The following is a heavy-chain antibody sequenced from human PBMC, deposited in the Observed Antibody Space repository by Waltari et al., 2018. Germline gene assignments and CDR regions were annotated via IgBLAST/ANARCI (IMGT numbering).Heavy chain of an antibody. Sequence: QVHLQESGPGLVKSSETLSLTCAVSGYSISSGDYWGWTRQPPGKGLEGIGSIFHTGNTYYNPSLKSRVTISVDKSKNQFSLKFNSVTAADTAVYYCARVHWGSSGNWFDPWGQGTPVIVSS. CDR2: IFHTGNT. V-gene: IGHV4-38-2*01. CDR3: ARVHWGSSGNWFDP. D-gene: IGHD1-26*01. CDR1: GYSISSGDY. J-gene: IGHJ5*02.